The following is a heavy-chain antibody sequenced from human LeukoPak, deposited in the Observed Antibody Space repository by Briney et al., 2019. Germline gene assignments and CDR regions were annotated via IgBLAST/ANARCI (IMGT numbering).Heavy chain of an antibody. CDR1: GFTFSSYA. D-gene: IGHD3-22*01. CDR3: PPPPDMIVVALYYFDY. CDR2: ISGSGGST. Sequence: GGSLRLSCAASGFTFSSYAMSWVRQAPGKGLEWVSAISGSGGSTYYADSVKGRFTISRDNSKNTLYLQMNSLRAEDTAVYYLPPPPDMIVVALYYFDYWGQGTLVTVSS. J-gene: IGHJ4*02. V-gene: IGHV3-23*01.